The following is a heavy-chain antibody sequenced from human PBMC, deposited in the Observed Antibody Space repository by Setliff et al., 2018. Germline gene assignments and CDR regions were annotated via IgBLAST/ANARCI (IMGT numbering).Heavy chain of an antibody. CDR3: ARSSIICYYACNYYYMDV. CDR2: TIPMFGTT. J-gene: IGHJ6*03. V-gene: IGHV1-69*05. CDR1: GYPFTNYG. D-gene: IGHD2-2*01. Sequence: SVKVSCKASGYPFTNYGITWVRQAPGQGLEWMGGTIPMFGTTNYAQKFQGRVTIITDESTSTAYMELSSLRSEDTAVYYCARSSIICYYACNYYYMDVWAKGPRSPSP.